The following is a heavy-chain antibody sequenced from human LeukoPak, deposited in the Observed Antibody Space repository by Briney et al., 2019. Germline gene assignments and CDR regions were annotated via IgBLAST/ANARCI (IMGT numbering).Heavy chain of an antibody. D-gene: IGHD2-2*01. CDR1: GGSVNSASYY. V-gene: IGHV4-39*07. CDR3: ARDAGHQLSRRNYYAMDV. J-gene: IGHJ6*02. Sequence: PSETLSLTCTVSGGSVNSASYYWGWIRQPPGKGLEWIGSIYYSGATYYNPSLKSRITISVDTSKNQFSLKVSSVTAADTAVYYCARDAGHQLSRRNYYAMDVWGQGTTVTVSS. CDR2: IYYSGAT.